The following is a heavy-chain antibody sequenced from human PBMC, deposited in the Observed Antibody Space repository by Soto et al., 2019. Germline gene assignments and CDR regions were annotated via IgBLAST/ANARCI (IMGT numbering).Heavy chain of an antibody. CDR2: IYNGGST. J-gene: IGHJ4*02. Sequence: PETLSLTCTVSGDSVSSVGFHWAWLRRPPGTGLEWIGYIYNGGSTNYNPSLQSRVTISVDLSKNQFSLRLSSVTTADTALYYCARTTAVPNTLRSRYFFDYWGQGTLVTVSS. D-gene: IGHD4-17*01. CDR3: ARTTAVPNTLRSRYFFDY. V-gene: IGHV4-61*08. CDR1: GDSVSSVGFH.